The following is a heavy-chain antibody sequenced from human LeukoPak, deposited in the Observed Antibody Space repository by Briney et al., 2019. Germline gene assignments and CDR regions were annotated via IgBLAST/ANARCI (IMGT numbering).Heavy chain of an antibody. J-gene: IGHJ3*02. Sequence: SETLSLTCTVSGGSISSSSYYWGWIRQPPGKGLEWIGSIYYSGSTYYNPSLKSRVTISVDTSKNQFSLKLSSVTAADTAVYYCARAQGYDFWSGYYNGAFDIWGQGTMVTVSS. CDR2: IYYSGST. V-gene: IGHV4-39*07. CDR1: GGSISSSSYY. D-gene: IGHD3-3*01. CDR3: ARAQGYDFWSGYYNGAFDI.